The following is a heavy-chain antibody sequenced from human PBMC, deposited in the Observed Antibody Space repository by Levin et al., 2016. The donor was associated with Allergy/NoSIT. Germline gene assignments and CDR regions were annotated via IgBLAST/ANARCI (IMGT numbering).Heavy chain of an antibody. D-gene: IGHD1-26*01. Sequence: LSLTCAASGFTFSSYAMHWVRQAPGKGLEWVAVISYDGSNKYYADSVKGRFTISRDNSKNTLYLQMNSLRAEDTAVYYCAREGGSYYEGTFDYWGQGTLVTVSS. CDR1: GFTFSSYA. CDR2: ISYDGSNK. V-gene: IGHV3-30*04. J-gene: IGHJ4*02. CDR3: AREGGSYYEGTFDY.